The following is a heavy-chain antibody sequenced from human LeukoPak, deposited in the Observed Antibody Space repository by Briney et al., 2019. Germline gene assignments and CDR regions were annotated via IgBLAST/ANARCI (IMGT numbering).Heavy chain of an antibody. V-gene: IGHV3-15*01. D-gene: IGHD2-2*01. CDR2: IKSKTDGGTT. J-gene: IGHJ5*02. Sequence: SGGSLRLSCAASGFTFSNAWMSWVRQAPGKGLEWVGRIKSKTDGGTTDYAAPVKGRFTISRDDSKNTLYLQMNSLKTEDTAVYYCTTDPHSQYCSSTSCYDWFDPWGQGTLVTVSS. CDR3: TTDPHSQYCSSTSCYDWFDP. CDR1: GFTFSNAW.